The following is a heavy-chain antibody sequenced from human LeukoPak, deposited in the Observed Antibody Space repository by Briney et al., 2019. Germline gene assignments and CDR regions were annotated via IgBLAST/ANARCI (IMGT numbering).Heavy chain of an antibody. Sequence: GESLKISCKGSGYSFTNYWIGWVRQMPGKGLEWMGIIYPGDSDTRYSPSFQGQVTIAADKSISTAYLQWSSLKASDTAMYYCARKKRPILTGYTYYFDYWGQGTLVTVSS. CDR2: IYPGDSDT. CDR3: ARKKRPILTGYTYYFDY. J-gene: IGHJ4*02. CDR1: GYSFTNYW. V-gene: IGHV5-51*01. D-gene: IGHD3-9*01.